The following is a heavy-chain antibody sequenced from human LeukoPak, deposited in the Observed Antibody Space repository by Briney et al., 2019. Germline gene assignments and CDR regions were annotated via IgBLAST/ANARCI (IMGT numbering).Heavy chain of an antibody. J-gene: IGHJ4*02. CDR1: GGSIGGYY. Sequence: PSETLSLTCTVSGGSIGGYYWNWIQQPPGKGLECIGYVYYSGNTDYNPSLKSRVTISVDTSKNQFSLKLSSVTAADTAVYYCARGYSSVVGWGQGTLVTASS. V-gene: IGHV4-59*12. D-gene: IGHD6-19*01. CDR2: VYYSGNT. CDR3: ARGYSSVVG.